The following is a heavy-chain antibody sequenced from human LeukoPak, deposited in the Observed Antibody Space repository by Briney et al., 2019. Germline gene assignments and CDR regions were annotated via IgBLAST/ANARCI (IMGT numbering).Heavy chain of an antibody. CDR2: INWNGGST. CDR3: ARDHYYDSSGNDAFDI. V-gene: IGHV3-20*04. CDR1: GFTFDDYG. Sequence: GGSLRLSCAASGFTFDDYGMSWVRQAPGKGLEWVSGINWNGGSTGYADSVKGRFTISRDNAKNSLYLQMNSLRAEDTALYYCARDHYYDSSGNDAFDIWGQGTMVTVS. J-gene: IGHJ3*02. D-gene: IGHD3-22*01.